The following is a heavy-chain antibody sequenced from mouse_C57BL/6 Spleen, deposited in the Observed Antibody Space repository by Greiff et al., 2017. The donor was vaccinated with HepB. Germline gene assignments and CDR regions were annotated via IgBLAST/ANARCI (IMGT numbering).Heavy chain of an antibody. CDR2: IRNKANGYTT. V-gene: IGHV7-3*01. D-gene: IGHD5-1*01. CDR1: GFTFTDYY. J-gene: IGHJ4*01. CDR3: ERYESTHAMDY. Sequence: EVKLVESGGGLVQPGGSLSLSCAASGFTFTDYYMSWVRQPPGKALEWLGFIRNKANGYTTAYSASVKGRYTISRDNSQSILYLQMNALRAEDSATYYGERYESTHAMDYGGQGTSVTVSS.